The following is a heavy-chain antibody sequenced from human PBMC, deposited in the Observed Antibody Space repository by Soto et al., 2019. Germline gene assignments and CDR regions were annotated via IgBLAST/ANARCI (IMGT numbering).Heavy chain of an antibody. Sequence: SETLSLTCTVSGGSISSYYWSWIRQPPGKGLEWIGYIYYSGSTNYNPSLKSRVTISVDTSKNQFSLRLSSVTAADTAVYYCARETSGWYYFDYWGQGTLVTVSS. D-gene: IGHD6-19*01. J-gene: IGHJ4*02. CDR2: IYYSGST. V-gene: IGHV4-59*01. CDR1: GGSISSYY. CDR3: ARETSGWYYFDY.